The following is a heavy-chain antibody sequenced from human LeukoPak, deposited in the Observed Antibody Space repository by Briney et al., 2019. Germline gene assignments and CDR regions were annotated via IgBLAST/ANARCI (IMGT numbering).Heavy chain of an antibody. V-gene: IGHV3-23*01. CDR1: GFTFSSHA. J-gene: IGHJ2*01. CDR3: ARDFWDDFEYFDL. CDR2: INGSGSST. D-gene: IGHD3-3*01. Sequence: PGGSLRLSCAASGFTFSSHAMSWVRQAPGKGLEWVSAINGSGSSTYYADSVKGRVSISRDNSKNTLYLQMNSLRVGDTALYYCARDFWDDFEYFDLWGRGTLVTVSS.